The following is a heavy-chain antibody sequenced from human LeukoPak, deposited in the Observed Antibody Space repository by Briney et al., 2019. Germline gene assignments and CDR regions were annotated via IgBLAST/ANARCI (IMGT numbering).Heavy chain of an antibody. CDR1: GFTFSSYA. J-gene: IGHJ3*02. V-gene: IGHV3-23*01. D-gene: IGHD6-19*01. CDR2: ISGSGGST. CDR3: AKDQGIGWTKDAFDI. Sequence: PGGSLRLSCAASGFTFSSYAMSWGRQAPGKGLEWVSTISGSGGSTYYADSVKGRFTISRDNSKNTLCLQMSSLRAEDTALYYCAKDQGIGWTKDAFDIWGQGTMVTVSS.